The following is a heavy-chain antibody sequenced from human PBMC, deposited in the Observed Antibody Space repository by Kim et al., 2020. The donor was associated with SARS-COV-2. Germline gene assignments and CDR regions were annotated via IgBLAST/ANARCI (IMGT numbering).Heavy chain of an antibody. CDR3: AGRLDY. CDR2: SSMRTI. D-gene: IGHD1-26*01. J-gene: IGHJ4*02. Sequence: SSMRTIYYAYSGKGRFTISRDNAKNSVSLQMNSLRAEDTAVYYCAGRLDYWGQGILVTVSS. V-gene: IGHV3-48*01.